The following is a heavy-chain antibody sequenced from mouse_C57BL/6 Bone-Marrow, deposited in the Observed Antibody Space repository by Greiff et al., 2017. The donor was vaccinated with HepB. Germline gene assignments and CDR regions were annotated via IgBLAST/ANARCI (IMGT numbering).Heavy chain of an antibody. V-gene: IGHV5-4*01. CDR1: GFTFRSYA. CDR3: SYYAMDY. J-gene: IGHJ4*01. Sequence: EVQRVESGGGLVKPGGSLKLSCAVSGFTFRSYAMSWVRQTPEKRLEWVATISDGGSYTYYPDNVKGRFTISRDNAKNNLYLQMSHLKSEDTAMYYCSYYAMDYWGQGTSVTVSS. CDR2: ISDGGSYT.